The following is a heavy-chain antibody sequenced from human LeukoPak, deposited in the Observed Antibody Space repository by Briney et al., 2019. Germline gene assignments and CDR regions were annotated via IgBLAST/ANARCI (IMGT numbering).Heavy chain of an antibody. V-gene: IGHV1-18*01. Sequence: ASVKVSCKASGYTFTSYGISWVRQAPGQGLEWMGWISAYNGNTNYAQKLQGRVTMTTDTSTSTAYMELRSLRSDDTAVYYCARVTITFGGVIGPFDYWGQGPLVTVSS. J-gene: IGHJ4*02. CDR3: ARVTITFGGVIGPFDY. CDR1: GYTFTSYG. CDR2: ISAYNGNT. D-gene: IGHD3-16*02.